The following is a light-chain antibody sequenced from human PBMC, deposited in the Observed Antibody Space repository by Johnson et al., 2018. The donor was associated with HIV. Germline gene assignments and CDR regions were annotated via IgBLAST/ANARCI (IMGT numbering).Light chain of an antibody. CDR2: DND. Sequence: QSVLTQPPSVSAAPGQKVTISCSGSSSNIGNNYVSWYQHLPGTASKLLIYDNDKRPSRIPDRFSGSKSGTSATLGLTGLQTGDEADFYCGAWDSSLSAYVFGSGTNVTVL. CDR3: GAWDSSLSAYV. V-gene: IGLV1-51*01. J-gene: IGLJ1*01. CDR1: SSNIGNNY.